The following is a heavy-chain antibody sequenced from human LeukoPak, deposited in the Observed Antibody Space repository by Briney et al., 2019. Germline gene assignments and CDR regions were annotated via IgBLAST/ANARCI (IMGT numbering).Heavy chain of an antibody. J-gene: IGHJ4*02. CDR2: LSYSGST. CDR1: GGSISSYY. V-gene: IGHV4-59*01. Sequence: SETLSLTCSVSGGSISSYYWSWIRQPPGKGLEWVAYLSYSGSTNYNPSLKSRLTISVDTSKNQFSLKLTSVTAADTAVYYCARLYYYDSSDSLNFDYWGQGTLVTVSS. CDR3: ARLYYYDSSDSLNFDY. D-gene: IGHD3-22*01.